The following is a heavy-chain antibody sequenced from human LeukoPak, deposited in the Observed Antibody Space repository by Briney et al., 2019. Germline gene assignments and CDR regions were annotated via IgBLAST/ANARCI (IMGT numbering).Heavy chain of an antibody. V-gene: IGHV3-73*01. CDR3: TNCGGDCYHFDY. D-gene: IGHD2-21*02. CDR2: IRSKANSYAT. CDR1: GFTFSGSA. Sequence: GGSLRLSCAASGFTFSGSAMRWVRQASGKGLEWVGCIRSKANSYATAYAASVKGRFTISRDDSKNTAYLQMNSLKTEDTAVYYCTNCGGDCYHFDYWGQGTLVTVSS. J-gene: IGHJ4*02.